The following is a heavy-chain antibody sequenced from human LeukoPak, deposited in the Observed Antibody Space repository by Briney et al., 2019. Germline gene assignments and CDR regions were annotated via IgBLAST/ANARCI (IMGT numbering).Heavy chain of an antibody. V-gene: IGHV4-30-4*01. CDR3: ARDFVSYWYFDL. J-gene: IGHJ2*01. Sequence: ASETLSLTCTVSGGSISSGDYYWSWIRQPPGKGLEWIGYIYYSGSTYYNLSLKSRVTISVDTSKNQFSLKLSSVTAADTAVYYCARDFVSYWYFDLWGRGTLVTVSS. D-gene: IGHD2-21*01. CDR2: IYYSGST. CDR1: GGSISSGDYY.